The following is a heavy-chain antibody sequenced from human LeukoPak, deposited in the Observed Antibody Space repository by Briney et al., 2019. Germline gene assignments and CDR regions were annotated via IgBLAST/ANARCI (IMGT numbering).Heavy chain of an antibody. CDR1: GLSISDQY. V-gene: IGHV3-53*01. Sequence: GGSLRLSCAASGLSISDQYMSWVRQAPGKGLEWVSIIQSGGNIYYADSVKGRFTISRDNSKNTVYLQMNSLRAEDTAVYYCAKHLGVNYYYSMDVWGQGTTVTVSS. D-gene: IGHD2-8*01. CDR2: IQSGGNI. J-gene: IGHJ6*02. CDR3: AKHLGVNYYYSMDV.